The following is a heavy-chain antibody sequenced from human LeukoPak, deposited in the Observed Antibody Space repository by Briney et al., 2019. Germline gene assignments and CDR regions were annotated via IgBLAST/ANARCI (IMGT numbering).Heavy chain of an antibody. J-gene: IGHJ4*02. CDR2: ISYVGNNK. CDR3: AKSVVVITFRFDD. Sequence: GRSLRLSCAASGFIFSNYGMHWVRQAPGKGLEWVAVISYVGNNKYYADSVKGRFTISRDNSKNMVYLQMNSLRADDTAVYYCAKSVVVITFRFDDWGQGALVTVSS. D-gene: IGHD2-15*01. V-gene: IGHV3-30*18. CDR1: GFIFSNYG.